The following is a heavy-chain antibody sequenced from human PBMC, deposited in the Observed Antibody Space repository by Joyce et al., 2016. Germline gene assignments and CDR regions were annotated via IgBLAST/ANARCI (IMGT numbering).Heavy chain of an antibody. J-gene: IGHJ4*02. V-gene: IGHV3-74*01. CDR1: GFTFTNYW. CDR3: GSVFEY. CDR2: FDSDGSGT. Sequence: EVQLVESGGGLLQPGGSLRLSCAASGFTFTNYWMHWVRQAPGKGLVWFARFDSDGSGTIYADSVKGRFTISRDNAKNMVYLQMNSLRIEDTAVYYCGSVFEYWGRGALVTVSS.